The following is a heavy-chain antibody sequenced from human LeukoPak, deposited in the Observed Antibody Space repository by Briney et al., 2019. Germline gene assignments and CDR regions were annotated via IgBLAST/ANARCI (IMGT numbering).Heavy chain of an antibody. V-gene: IGHV1-2*02. CDR3: ARGEYYYGSGSSGFDY. CDR2: INPNSGGT. Sequence: GASVKVSCKASGYTFTGYYMHWVRQAPGQGLEWTGWINPNSGGTNYAQKFQGRVTMTRDTSISTAYMELSRLRSDDTAVYYCARGEYYYGSGSSGFDYWGQGTLVTVSS. CDR1: GYTFTGYY. J-gene: IGHJ4*02. D-gene: IGHD3-10*01.